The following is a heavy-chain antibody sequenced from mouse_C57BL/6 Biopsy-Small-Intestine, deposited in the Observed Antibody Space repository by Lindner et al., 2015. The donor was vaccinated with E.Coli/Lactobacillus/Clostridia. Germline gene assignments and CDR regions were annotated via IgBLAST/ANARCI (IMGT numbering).Heavy chain of an antibody. CDR3: ARRQLRPGYFDY. J-gene: IGHJ2*01. D-gene: IGHD3-2*02. Sequence: VQLQESGPELVKPGASVKISCKASGYAFSSSWMNWVKQRPGKGLEWIGRIYPGDGDTNYNGKFKGKATLTADKSSSTAYMQLSSLTSEDSAVYFCARRQLRPGYFDYWGQGTTLTVSS. CDR1: GYAFSSSW. CDR2: IYPGDGDT. V-gene: IGHV1-82*01.